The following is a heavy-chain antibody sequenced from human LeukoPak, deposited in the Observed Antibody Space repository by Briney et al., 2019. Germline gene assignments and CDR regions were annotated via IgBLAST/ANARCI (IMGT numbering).Heavy chain of an antibody. CDR1: GFTFSSYG. CDR3: AKDSKRWKTYYYEAGSYYFDY. D-gene: IGHD3-10*01. J-gene: IGHJ4*02. V-gene: IGHV3-30*02. CDR2: IRYDGGNK. Sequence: GGSLRLSCAASGFTFSSYGMHWVRQAPGKGLEWVAFIRYDGGNKYYADSVRGRFTISRDNSKNTLYLQMNSLRPEDTAVYYCAKDSKRWKTYYYEAGSYYFDYWGQGTRVTVSS.